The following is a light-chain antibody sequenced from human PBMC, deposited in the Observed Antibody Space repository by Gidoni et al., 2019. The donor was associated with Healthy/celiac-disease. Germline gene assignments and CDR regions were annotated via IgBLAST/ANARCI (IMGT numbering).Light chain of an antibody. CDR2: AAS. CDR3: QQSYSTPPLT. V-gene: IGKV1-39*01. J-gene: IGKJ4*01. Sequence: DIQMTQSPSSLSASVGDRVPITCRASQSISSYLIWYQQKPGKAPKLLIYAASSLQSGVPSRFSGSGSGTDFTLTISSLQPEDFATYYCQQSYSTPPLTFGGGTKVEIK. CDR1: QSISSY.